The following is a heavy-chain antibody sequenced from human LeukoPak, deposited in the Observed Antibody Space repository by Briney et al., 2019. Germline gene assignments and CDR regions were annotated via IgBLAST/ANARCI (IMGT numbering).Heavy chain of an antibody. J-gene: IGHJ4*02. CDR2: INPNSGGT. V-gene: IGHV1-2*04. Sequence: GASVKVSCKVSGYTFTGYYMHWVRQAPGQGLEWMGWINPNSGGTNYAQNFQGWVTMTRDTSISTAYMELSRLRSDDTAVYYCARDTSKMRYDSSGPGAYWGQGTLVTVSS. CDR1: GYTFTGYY. D-gene: IGHD3-22*01. CDR3: ARDTSKMRYDSSGPGAY.